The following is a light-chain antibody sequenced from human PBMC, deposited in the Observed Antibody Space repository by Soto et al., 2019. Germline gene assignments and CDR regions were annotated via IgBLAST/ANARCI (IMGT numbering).Light chain of an antibody. J-gene: IGKJ1*01. CDR3: QQYNNWPPT. V-gene: IGKV3-15*01. CDR1: QSVGAH. Sequence: EIVMTESPATLSVSPGERATLSFRACQSVGAHLAWYQQKPGQAHRRLIYVASTRATGIPPRFGGCGWRTEFTLTISSLQSEDFAVYYCQQYNNWPPTFVQGTKVDIK. CDR2: VAS.